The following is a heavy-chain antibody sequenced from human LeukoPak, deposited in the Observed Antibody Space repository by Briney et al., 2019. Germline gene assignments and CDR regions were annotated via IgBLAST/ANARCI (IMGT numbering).Heavy chain of an antibody. Sequence: PAGSLRLSCAASGFTFSDYYMSWIRQAPGKGLEWVSYISSGDNTIYYSDSVKGRCTMFRDNAKKSLFLLMNSLRAEDTGVYCCARVMGNYATDYWGQGTLVTVSS. D-gene: IGHD1-7*01. CDR3: ARVMGNYATDY. V-gene: IGHV3-11*04. CDR1: GFTFSDYY. CDR2: ISSGDNTI. J-gene: IGHJ4*02.